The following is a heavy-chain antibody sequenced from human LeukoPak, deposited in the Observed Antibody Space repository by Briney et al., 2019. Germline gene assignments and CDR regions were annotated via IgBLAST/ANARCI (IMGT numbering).Heavy chain of an antibody. V-gene: IGHV1-18*01. CDR2: ISAYNGNT. D-gene: IGHD5-18*01. CDR3: ARDAAMGLFDY. J-gene: IGHJ4*02. Sequence: GASVKVSCKTSGYTFTNYGVSWVRQAPGQGLEWMGWISAYNGNTNYAQKLQGRVTMTTDTSTSTAYMELRSLRSDDTAVYYCARDAAMGLFDYWGQGTLVTVSS. CDR1: GYTFTNYG.